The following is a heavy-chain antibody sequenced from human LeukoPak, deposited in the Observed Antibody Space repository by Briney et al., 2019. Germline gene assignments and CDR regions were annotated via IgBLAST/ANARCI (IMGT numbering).Heavy chain of an antibody. D-gene: IGHD3-10*01. CDR2: ISTYNGNT. CDR3: ARDPGAWFDRVIDV. J-gene: IGHJ6*02. CDR1: GYAFINYA. Sequence: ASVKVSCKASGYAFINYAINWVRQAPGQGLEWMGWISTYNGNTNYAQKLQGRVTMTTDTSTSTAYMELRSLRSDDTAVYYCARDPGAWFDRVIDVWGQGTTVTVSS. V-gene: IGHV1-18*01.